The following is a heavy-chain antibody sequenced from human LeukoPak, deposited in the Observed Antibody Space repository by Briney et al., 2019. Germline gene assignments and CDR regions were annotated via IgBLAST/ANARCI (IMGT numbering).Heavy chain of an antibody. CDR1: GLTFSNAW. CDR3: ITLLPGEWT. CDR2: IKSKTDGRTT. D-gene: IGHD3-22*01. V-gene: IGHV3-15*01. J-gene: IGHJ4*02. Sequence: GGSLRLSCAVSGLTFSNAWMSWVRQAPGKGLEWVGRIKSKTDGRTTDYAAPVKVRFTISTDKTKNTLYLQKNSPKTEDTAVYYCITLLPGEWTWGQGTLVTVSS.